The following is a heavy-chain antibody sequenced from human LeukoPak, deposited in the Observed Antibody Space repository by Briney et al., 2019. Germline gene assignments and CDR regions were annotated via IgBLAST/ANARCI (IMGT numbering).Heavy chain of an antibody. CDR2: ISYDGSNE. CDR3: ARGRYYFGSGSYPQDY. V-gene: IGHV3-30-3*01. D-gene: IGHD3-10*01. Sequence: GGSLRLSCAASGFTFSSYAMHWVRQAPGKGLEWLAVISYDGSNEYYADSVKGRFTISRDTSKNTLYLQMNSLRAEDTAVYYCARGRYYFGSGSYPQDYWGQGTLVTVSS. CDR1: GFTFSSYA. J-gene: IGHJ4*02.